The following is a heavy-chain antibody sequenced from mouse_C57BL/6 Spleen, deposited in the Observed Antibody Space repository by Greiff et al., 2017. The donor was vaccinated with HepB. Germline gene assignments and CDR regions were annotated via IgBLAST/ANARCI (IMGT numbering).Heavy chain of an antibody. V-gene: IGHV1-26*01. CDR3: ARRDWDEFAY. Sequence: VQLQQSGPELVKPGASVKISCKASGYTFTDYYMNWVKQSHGKSLEWIGDINPNNGGTSYNQKFKGKATLTVDKSSSTAYMELRSLTSEDSAVYYCARRDWDEFAYWGQGTTLTVSS. CDR1: GYTFTDYY. D-gene: IGHD4-1*01. CDR2: INPNNGGT. J-gene: IGHJ2*01.